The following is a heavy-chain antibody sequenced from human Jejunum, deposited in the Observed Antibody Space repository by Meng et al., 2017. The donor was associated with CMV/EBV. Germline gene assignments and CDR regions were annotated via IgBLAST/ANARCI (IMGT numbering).Heavy chain of an antibody. CDR1: GYNFFDHY. Sequence: SGYNFFDHYVHGVRQAPGQGLEWMGWIEPESGVTHYARKFQGRVSMTKDASINTTYMEISRLRSDDTAVYYCSSGGAGYNYGPPSHWGQGTLVTVSS. V-gene: IGHV1-2*02. D-gene: IGHD5-12*01. CDR3: SSGGAGYNYGPPSH. J-gene: IGHJ4*02. CDR2: IEPESGVT.